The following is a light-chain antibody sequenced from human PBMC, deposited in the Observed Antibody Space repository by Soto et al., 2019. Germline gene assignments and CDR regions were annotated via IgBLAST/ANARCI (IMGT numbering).Light chain of an antibody. CDR1: RSDIGSYNY. Sequence: QSALTQPASVSGSPGQSITISCSGTRSDIGSYNYVAWYQQFPGKTPKILIYGVSNRPSGVSSRFSGSKSGNTASLTISGRQADDEADYYCISYTVSSTSYVFGSGTKLTVL. CDR3: ISYTVSSTSYV. CDR2: GVS. J-gene: IGLJ1*01. V-gene: IGLV2-14*01.